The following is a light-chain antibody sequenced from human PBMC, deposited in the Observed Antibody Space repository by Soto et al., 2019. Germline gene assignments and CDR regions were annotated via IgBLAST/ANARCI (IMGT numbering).Light chain of an antibody. CDR2: TAS. CDR3: QQYNSYPLT. Sequence: DIQMTQSPSTLSASIGDRVTITCRASQSISSWLAWYQQKPGKAPNLLIYTASNLESGVPSRFSGSGSGTEFTLTISSLQPDDFATYYCQQYNSYPLTFGPGTKVYIK. V-gene: IGKV1-5*03. CDR1: QSISSW. J-gene: IGKJ3*01.